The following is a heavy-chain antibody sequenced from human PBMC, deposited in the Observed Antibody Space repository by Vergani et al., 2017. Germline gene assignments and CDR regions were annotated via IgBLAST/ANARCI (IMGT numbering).Heavy chain of an antibody. V-gene: IGHV1-46*01. CDR3: ARDRSWGQQPNYYMDV. D-gene: IGHD6-13*01. CDR1: GYTFTSYY. Sequence: QVQLVQSGAEVKKPGASVKVSCKASGYTFTSYYMHWVRQAPGQGLEWMGIINPSGGSTSYAQKFQGRVTMTRDTSTSTVYMELSSLRSEDTAVYYCARDRSWGQQPNYYMDVWGKGTTVTVSS. J-gene: IGHJ6*03. CDR2: INPSGGST.